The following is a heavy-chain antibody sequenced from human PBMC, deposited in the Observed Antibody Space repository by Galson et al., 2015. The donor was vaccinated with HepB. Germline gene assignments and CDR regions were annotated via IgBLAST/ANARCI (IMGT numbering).Heavy chain of an antibody. Sequence: SVKVSCKASGYTFTGYYIHWVRQVPGQGLEWKGWINPHSGGTNYAQKFQGRVTMTRDTSISTAYMELSSLRSDDTAVYYCASAACTYTTSCSPDFPWGQGTLVTVSS. V-gene: IGHV1-2*02. CDR3: ASAACTYTTSCSPDFP. CDR1: GYTFTGYY. D-gene: IGHD3-16*01. CDR2: INPHSGGT. J-gene: IGHJ5*02.